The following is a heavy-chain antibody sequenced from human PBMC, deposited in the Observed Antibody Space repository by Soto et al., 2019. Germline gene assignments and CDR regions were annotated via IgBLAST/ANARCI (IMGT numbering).Heavy chain of an antibody. J-gene: IGHJ6*02. Sequence: GGSLRLSCAASGFTFSSYWMHWVRQAPGKGLVWVSRINSDGSSTSYADSVKGRFTISRDNAKNTLYLQMNSLRAEDTAVYYCARDSTVVTPHDPPLNYYGMDVWGQGTTVTVSS. D-gene: IGHD4-17*01. CDR1: GFTFSSYW. CDR3: ARDSTVVTPHDPPLNYYGMDV. V-gene: IGHV3-74*01. CDR2: INSDGSST.